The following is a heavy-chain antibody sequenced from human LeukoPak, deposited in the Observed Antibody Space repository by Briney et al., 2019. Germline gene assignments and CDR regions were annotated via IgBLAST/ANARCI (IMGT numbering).Heavy chain of an antibody. Sequence: SETLSLTCAVSGYSISSGYYWGWIRQPPGKGLEWIGSIYHSGSTYYNPSLKSRVTISVDTSKNQFSLKLSSVTAADTAVYYCARPRGSCSGGSCYYYYFDYWGQGTLVIVSS. CDR2: IYHSGST. J-gene: IGHJ4*02. V-gene: IGHV4-38-2*01. CDR3: ARPRGSCSGGSCYYYYFDY. CDR1: GYSISSGYY. D-gene: IGHD2-15*01.